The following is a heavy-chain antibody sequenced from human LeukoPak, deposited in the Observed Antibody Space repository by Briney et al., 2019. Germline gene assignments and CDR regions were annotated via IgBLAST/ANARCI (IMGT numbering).Heavy chain of an antibody. CDR3: ARGGGLDV. CDR2: INHNGNVN. D-gene: IGHD3-16*01. CDR1: GGSISSRNW. Sequence: PSETLSLTCAVSGGSISSRNWWSWVRQPPGKGLEWVASINHNGNVNYYVDSVKGRFTISRDNAKNSLYLQMSNLRAEDTAVYFCARGGGLDVWGQGATVTVSS. J-gene: IGHJ6*02. V-gene: IGHV3-7*03.